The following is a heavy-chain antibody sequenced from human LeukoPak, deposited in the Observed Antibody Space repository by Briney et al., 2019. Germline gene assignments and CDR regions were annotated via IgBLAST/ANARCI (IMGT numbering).Heavy chain of an antibody. CDR2: INHSGST. Sequence: GSLRLSCAASGFSVSNAWMTWVRRPPGKGLEWIGEINHSGSTNYNPSLKSRVTISVDTSKKQFSLKLSSVTAADTAMYYCASPWGYGSGIWGQGTLVTVSS. CDR1: GFSVSNAW. J-gene: IGHJ4*02. V-gene: IGHV4-4*02. CDR3: ASPWGYGSGI. D-gene: IGHD3-10*01.